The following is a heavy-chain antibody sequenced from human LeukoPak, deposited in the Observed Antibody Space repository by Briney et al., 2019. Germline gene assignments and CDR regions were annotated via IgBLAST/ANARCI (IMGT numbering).Heavy chain of an antibody. J-gene: IGHJ4*02. CDR2: ITSSSYI. CDR1: GFTFSNYS. Sequence: GGSLRLSCAGSGFTFSNYSMDWVRQAPGKGLEWVSSITSSSYIYYADSLKGRFTISRDNAKNSLYLQMNSLRAEDTAVYYCARGSASRGGGSDFDYWGQGTLVTVSS. V-gene: IGHV3-21*01. CDR3: ARGSASRGGGSDFDY. D-gene: IGHD2-15*01.